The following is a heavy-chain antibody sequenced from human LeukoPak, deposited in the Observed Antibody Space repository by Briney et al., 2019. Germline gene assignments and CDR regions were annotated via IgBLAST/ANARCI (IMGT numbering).Heavy chain of an antibody. CDR1: GGSISSGYW. CDR3: ARGGKKRRRNYYDSSGYLDY. Sequence: SGTLSLTCDVSGGSISSGYWWSWVRQSPGKGLEWIAEIHHSGSANYNPSLKSRVTISVDKSKNQFSLKLSSVTAADTAVYYCARGGKKRRRNYYDSSGYLDYWGQGTLVTVSS. D-gene: IGHD3-22*01. V-gene: IGHV4-4*02. CDR2: IHHSGSA. J-gene: IGHJ4*02.